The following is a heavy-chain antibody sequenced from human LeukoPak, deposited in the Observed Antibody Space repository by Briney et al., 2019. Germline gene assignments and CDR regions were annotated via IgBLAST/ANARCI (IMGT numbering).Heavy chain of an antibody. J-gene: IGHJ4*02. V-gene: IGHV3-33*01. Sequence: PGRSLRLSCAASGYTFSSYGMHWVRQAPGKGLEWVAVIWYDGSNKYYADSVKGRFTISRDNSKNTLYLQMSSLRADDTAVYYCARDRSAYDLDYWGQGSLVTVSP. CDR3: ARDRSAYDLDY. D-gene: IGHD5-12*01. CDR1: GYTFSSYG. CDR2: IWYDGSNK.